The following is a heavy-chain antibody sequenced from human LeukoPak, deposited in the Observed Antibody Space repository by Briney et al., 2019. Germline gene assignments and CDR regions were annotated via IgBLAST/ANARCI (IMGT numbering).Heavy chain of an antibody. D-gene: IGHD5-18*01. CDR1: GGSISSYY. CDR3: ARCRGYSYGPDY. V-gene: IGHV4-59*08. Sequence: SETLSLTCTVSGGSISSYYWSWIRQPPGKGLEWIGYIYYRGSTNYNPSLKSRVTISVDTSKNQFSLKLSSVTAADTAVYYCARCRGYSYGPDYWGQGTLVTVSS. J-gene: IGHJ4*02. CDR2: IYYRGST.